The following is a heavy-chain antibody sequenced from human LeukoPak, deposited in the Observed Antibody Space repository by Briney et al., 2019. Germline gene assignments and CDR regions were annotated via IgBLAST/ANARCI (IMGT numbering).Heavy chain of an antibody. CDR1: GYTFTSYG. Sequence: ASVKASCKASGYTFTSYGISWVRQAPGQGLEWMGWINAYNGDTDYAQNLQGRLTMTTETSTSTAYMELRSLRSDDTAVYYCARDGSGVWFDPWGQGTLLTVSS. D-gene: IGHD3-10*01. CDR2: INAYNGDT. J-gene: IGHJ5*02. V-gene: IGHV1-18*01. CDR3: ARDGSGVWFDP.